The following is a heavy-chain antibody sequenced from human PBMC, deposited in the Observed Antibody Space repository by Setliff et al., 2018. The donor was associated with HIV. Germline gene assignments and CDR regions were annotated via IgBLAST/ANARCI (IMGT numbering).Heavy chain of an antibody. J-gene: IGHJ3*02. V-gene: IGHV4-59*13. CDR3: ARSRPSLRAFDI. CDR2: IYYSGST. Sequence: PSETLSLTCAVHGGSFSGSYWSWIRQPPGKGLEWIGYIYYSGSTNYNPSLKSRVTISVDTSKNYFSLKLTSVTAADTAVYYCARSRPSLRAFDIWGQGTMVTVSS. CDR1: GGSFSGSY. D-gene: IGHD4-17*01.